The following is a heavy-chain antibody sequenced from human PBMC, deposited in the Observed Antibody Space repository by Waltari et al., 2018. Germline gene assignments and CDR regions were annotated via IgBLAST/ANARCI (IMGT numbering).Heavy chain of an antibody. J-gene: IGHJ4*02. CDR1: GFTFSSYA. CDR3: AKPASLYYFDY. Sequence: EVQLVESGGGLVQPGGSLRLSCAASGFTFSSYAMSWVGQAPGKGLEGVSAISGIGVSTDYADSVKGRFTISRDNSKNTLYLQMNSLRAEDTAVYYCAKPASLYYFDYWGQGTLVTVSS. CDR2: ISGIGVST. V-gene: IGHV3-23*04.